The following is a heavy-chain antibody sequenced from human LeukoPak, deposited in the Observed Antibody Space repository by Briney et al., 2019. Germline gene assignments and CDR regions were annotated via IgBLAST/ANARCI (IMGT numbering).Heavy chain of an antibody. J-gene: IGHJ4*02. V-gene: IGHV3-48*03. Sequence: GGSLRLSCAASGFTFSSYEMNWVRQAPGKGLEWVSYISSSGTTIYYADSVKGRFTISRDNAKNSLFLQVNSLRAEDTAVYYCARSSGTYHFDYWGREPWSPSPQ. CDR2: ISSSGTTI. CDR3: ARSSGTYHFDY. CDR1: GFTFSSYE. D-gene: IGHD1-26*01.